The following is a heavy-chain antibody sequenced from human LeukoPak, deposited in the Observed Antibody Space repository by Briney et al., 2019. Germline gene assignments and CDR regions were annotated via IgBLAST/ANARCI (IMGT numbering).Heavy chain of an antibody. CDR2: LSYDGSNK. CDR3: ARALWFGETFPAY. D-gene: IGHD3-10*01. Sequence: GRSLRLSCAASGFTFSTYGMHWVRQAPGKGLEWVAILSYDGSNKYYADSVKGRFTISRDNAKNSLYLQMNSLRAEDTAVYYCARALWFGETFPAYWGQGTLVTVSS. J-gene: IGHJ4*02. CDR1: GFTFSTYG. V-gene: IGHV3-30*03.